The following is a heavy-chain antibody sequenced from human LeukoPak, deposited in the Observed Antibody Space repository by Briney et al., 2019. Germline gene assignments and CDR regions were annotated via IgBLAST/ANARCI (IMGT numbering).Heavy chain of an antibody. CDR1: GFTFYDYG. CDR3: ARGYDFWSGQGYFDY. Sequence: PGGSLRLSCAASGFTFYDYGMSWVRQAPGKGLEWVSGINWNGGSTGYADSVQGRFTISRDNAKSSLYLQMNSLRAEDTALYYCARGYDFWSGQGYFDYWGQGTLVTVSS. CDR2: INWNGGST. J-gene: IGHJ4*02. V-gene: IGHV3-20*04. D-gene: IGHD3-3*01.